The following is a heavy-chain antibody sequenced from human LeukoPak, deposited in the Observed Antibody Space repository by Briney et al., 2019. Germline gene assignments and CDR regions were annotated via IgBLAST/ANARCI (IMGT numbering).Heavy chain of an antibody. Sequence: GGSLRLSCAASGFSFSSSTMNWVRQAPGRGLEWVSAISGSGGSTYYADSVKGRFTISRDNSKNTLYLQMNSLRAEDTAVYYCAKDHSAYYYDSRSDYFDYWGQGTLVTVSS. V-gene: IGHV3-23*01. CDR1: GFSFSSST. CDR3: AKDHSAYYYDSRSDYFDY. CDR2: ISGSGGST. J-gene: IGHJ4*02. D-gene: IGHD3-22*01.